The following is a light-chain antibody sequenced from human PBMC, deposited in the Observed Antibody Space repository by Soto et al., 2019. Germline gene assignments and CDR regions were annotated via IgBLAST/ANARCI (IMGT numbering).Light chain of an antibody. CDR2: KAS. CDR3: QHYNSYSEA. Sequence: DIQMTQSPSSLSASVGDRVTITVWARQSISSYLNWYQQKPGKAPKLLIYKASTLKSGVPSRFSGSGSGTESTLTISSLQPDDFATYYCQHYNSYSEAFGQGTKVDIK. J-gene: IGKJ1*01. V-gene: IGKV1-5*03. CDR1: QSISSY.